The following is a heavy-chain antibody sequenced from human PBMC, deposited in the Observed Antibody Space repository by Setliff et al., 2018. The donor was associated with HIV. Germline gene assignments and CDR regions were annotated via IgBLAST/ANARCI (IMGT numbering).Heavy chain of an antibody. CDR3: AREYYDFWSGYSDAFHI. CDR2: INPSGGST. V-gene: IGHV1-46*01. D-gene: IGHD3-3*01. CDR1: GYTFTSNY. J-gene: IGHJ3*02. Sequence: GASVKVSCKASGYTFTSNYMHWVRQAPGQGLEWMGKINPSGGSTSYAQKFQGRVTMTRDTSTSTAYMELRSLRSDDTAVYYCAREYYDFWSGYSDAFHIWGQGTMVTVSS.